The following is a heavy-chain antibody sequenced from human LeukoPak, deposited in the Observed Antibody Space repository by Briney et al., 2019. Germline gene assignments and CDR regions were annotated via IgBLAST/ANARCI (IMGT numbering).Heavy chain of an antibody. CDR1: GFTFDDYG. V-gene: IGHV3-20*01. Sequence: GGSLRLSCAASGFTFDDYGMSWVRQAPGKGLEWVSGINWNGGSAGYADSVKGRFTISRDNAKNSLYLQMNSLRAEDTALYHCARALVGPPYGSGSYLYYFDYWGQGTLVTVSS. D-gene: IGHD3-10*01. CDR2: INWNGGSA. J-gene: IGHJ4*02. CDR3: ARALVGPPYGSGSYLYYFDY.